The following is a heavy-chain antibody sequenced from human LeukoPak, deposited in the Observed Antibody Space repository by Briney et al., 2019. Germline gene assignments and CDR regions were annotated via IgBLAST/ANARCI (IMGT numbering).Heavy chain of an antibody. CDR3: ARDGSSGSYYIDY. D-gene: IGHD3-10*01. J-gene: IGHJ4*02. CDR2: ISSSGNTV. Sequence: GGSLRLSCAASGFTFSDYYMSWIRQAPGKGLEWVSYISSSGNTVYYADSVKGRFTISRDNAKNSLYLQMNSLRAEDTAVYYCARDGSSGSYYIDYWGREPWSPSPQ. CDR1: GFTFSDYY. V-gene: IGHV3-11*01.